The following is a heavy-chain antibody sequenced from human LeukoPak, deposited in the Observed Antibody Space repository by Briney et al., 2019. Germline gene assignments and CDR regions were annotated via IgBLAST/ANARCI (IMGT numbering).Heavy chain of an antibody. J-gene: IGHJ4*02. CDR1: GGSISSSSYY. D-gene: IGHD6-6*01. Sequence: PSETLSLTCTVSGGSISSSSYYWGWIRQPPGKGLEWIGYIYYSGSTNYNPSLKSRVTISVDTSKNQFSLKLSSVTAADTAVYYCAREAARPFFDYWGQGTLVTVSS. CDR3: AREAARPFFDY. V-gene: IGHV4-61*01. CDR2: IYYSGST.